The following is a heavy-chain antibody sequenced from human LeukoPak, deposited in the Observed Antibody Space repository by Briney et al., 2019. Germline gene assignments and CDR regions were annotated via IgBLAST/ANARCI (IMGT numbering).Heavy chain of an antibody. Sequence: PSETLSLTCTVSGGSISSGGYYWSWIRQHPGKGLEWIGYIYYSGSTYYNPSLKSRVTISVDRSKNQLSLKLSSVTAADTAVYYCASSPSAGPLDFWGQGTLVTVFS. CDR2: IYYSGST. V-gene: IGHV4-31*03. J-gene: IGHJ4*02. D-gene: IGHD3-10*01. CDR1: GGSISSGGYY. CDR3: ASSPSAGPLDF.